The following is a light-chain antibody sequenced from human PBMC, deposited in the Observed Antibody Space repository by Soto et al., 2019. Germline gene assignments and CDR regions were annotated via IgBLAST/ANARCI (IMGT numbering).Light chain of an antibody. V-gene: IGLV1-40*01. CDR2: GNS. CDR1: SSNIGAGYD. J-gene: IGLJ2*01. Sequence: QSVLTQPPSVSGAPGQRVTISCTGSSSNIGAGYDVHWYQQLPGTAPKLLIYGNSNRPSGVPDRFSGSKSGTSASLAITGLPAEDEADYYCQSYDSSRSGFVVFGGGTKLTVL. CDR3: QSYDSSRSGFVV.